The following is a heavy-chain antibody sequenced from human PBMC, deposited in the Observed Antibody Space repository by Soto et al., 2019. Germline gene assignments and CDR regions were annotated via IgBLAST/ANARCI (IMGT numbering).Heavy chain of an antibody. CDR2: ISAYNGNT. V-gene: IGHV1-18*01. J-gene: IGHJ5*02. CDR1: GYAFTSYG. Sequence: ASVKVSCKASGYAFTSYGISWVRQAPGQGLEWMGWISAYNGNTNYAQKLQGRVTMTTDTSTSTAYMELRSLRSDDTAVYYCARDLRYDFWSGPGSFDPWGQGTLVTVSS. CDR3: ARDLRYDFWSGPGSFDP. D-gene: IGHD3-3*01.